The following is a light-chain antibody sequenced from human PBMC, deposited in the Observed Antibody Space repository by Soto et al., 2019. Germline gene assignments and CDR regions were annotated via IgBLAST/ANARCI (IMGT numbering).Light chain of an antibody. CDR1: QGINNW. CDR2: AVS. J-gene: IGKJ4*01. Sequence: DIQMTQSPSSVSASVGDRVTITCRASQGINNWLAWYQQKPGKAPELLIYAVSYLQSGVPSRFSGSGSGTDFTLTISSLQPEDFATYFCKHSSAFPLTFGGGTKVEIK. CDR3: KHSSAFPLT. V-gene: IGKV1-12*01.